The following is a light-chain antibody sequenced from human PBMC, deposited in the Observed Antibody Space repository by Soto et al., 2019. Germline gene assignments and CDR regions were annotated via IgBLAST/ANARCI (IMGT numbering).Light chain of an antibody. V-gene: IGLV2-14*01. CDR2: EVS. CDR3: SSYTISSPRV. J-gene: IGLJ2*01. CDR1: SSDVGGYNY. Sequence: QSALTQPASVSGSPGQSITISCTGTSSDVGGYNYVSWYQQHPGKAPKLMIYEVSNRPSGVSNRFSGSKSGNTASLTISGLQAEDEVDYYCSSYTISSPRVFGGGTKLTVL.